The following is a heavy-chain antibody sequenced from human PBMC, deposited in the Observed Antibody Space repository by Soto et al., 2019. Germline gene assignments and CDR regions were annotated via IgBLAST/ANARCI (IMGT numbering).Heavy chain of an antibody. CDR3: VRLASRYCSCGRCYPH. J-gene: IGHJ4*02. CDR1: GGSISSSSYY. CDR2: IYYSGTT. V-gene: IGHV4-39*01. Sequence: QLQLQESGPGLVKPSETLSLTCTVSGGSISSSSYYWGWIRQPPGKGREWIGNIYYSGTTYYNPSLKSRITMSVDTSKNQFSLKLSSVTAADTAVYYCVRLASRYCSCGRCYPHWGQGTLVTVSS. D-gene: IGHD2-15*01.